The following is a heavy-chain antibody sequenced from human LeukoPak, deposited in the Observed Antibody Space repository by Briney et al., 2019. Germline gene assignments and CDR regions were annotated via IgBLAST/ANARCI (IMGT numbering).Heavy chain of an antibody. CDR3: ARMEEYYYYYGMDV. CDR1: GFTFSSYA. D-gene: IGHD3-3*01. CDR2: ISSNGGST. Sequence: GGSLRLSCAASGFTFSSYAMHWVRQAPGKGLEYVSAISSNGGSTYYANSVKGRFTISRDNSKNTLYLRMGSLRAEDMAVYYCARMEEYYYYYGMDVWGQGTTVTVSS. V-gene: IGHV3-64*01. J-gene: IGHJ6*02.